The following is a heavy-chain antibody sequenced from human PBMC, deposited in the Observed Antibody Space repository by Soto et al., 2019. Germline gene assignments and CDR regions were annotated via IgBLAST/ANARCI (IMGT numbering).Heavy chain of an antibody. CDR1: GGSIRTGTDY. CDR3: ARQGFRQFSTDWLPKKGWFDP. J-gene: IGHJ5*02. Sequence: QLHLQESGPGLVKPSETLSLSCTVSGGSIRTGTDYWGWIRQPPGKGLEWIGSIYYSGTIYYNPTLESRVTISVDTSKNQFSLTLTSVTAADTAVYYCARQGFRQFSTDWLPKKGWFDPWGQGTRVTVSS. V-gene: IGHV4-39*01. CDR2: IYYSGTI. D-gene: IGHD2-2*01.